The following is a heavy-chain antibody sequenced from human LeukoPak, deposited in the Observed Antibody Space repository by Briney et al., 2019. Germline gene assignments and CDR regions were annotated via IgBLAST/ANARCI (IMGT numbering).Heavy chain of an antibody. D-gene: IGHD3-22*01. CDR2: IYYSGST. J-gene: IGHJ3*02. V-gene: IGHV4-59*01. CDR3: ARDSPPDSSGYYYVSGAFDI. Sequence: SETLSLTCTVSGGSISGYYWSWIRQPPGKGLEWIGYIYYSGSTNYNPSLKSRVTISVDTSKNQFSLKLSSVTAADTAVYYCARDSPPDSSGYYYVSGAFDIWGQGTMVTVSS. CDR1: GGSISGYY.